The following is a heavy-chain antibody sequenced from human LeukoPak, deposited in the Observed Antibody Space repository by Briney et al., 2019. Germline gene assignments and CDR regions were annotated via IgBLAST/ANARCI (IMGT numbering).Heavy chain of an antibody. CDR1: GFTFSSYA. V-gene: IGHV3-23*01. D-gene: IGHD2-15*01. J-gene: IGHJ6*02. CDR3: AKFRVSYCSGGSCYSTSYYYYGMDV. CDR2: ISGSGGST. Sequence: GGSLRLSCAASGFTFSSYAVSWVRQAPGKGLEWVSAISGSGGSTYYADSVKDRFTISRDNSKNTLYLQMNSLRAEDTAVYYCAKFRVSYCSGGSCYSTSYYYYGMDVWGQGTTVTVSS.